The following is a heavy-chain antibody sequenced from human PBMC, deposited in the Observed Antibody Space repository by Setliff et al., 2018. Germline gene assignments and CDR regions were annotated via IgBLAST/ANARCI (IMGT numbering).Heavy chain of an antibody. CDR1: GGSFSGYY. CDR2: INHSGST. D-gene: IGHD3-3*01. V-gene: IGHV4-34*01. J-gene: IGHJ5*02. Sequence: SETLSLTCAVYGGSFSGYYWSWIRQPPGKGLEWIGEINHSGSTNYNPSLKSRVTISVDTSKNQFSLKLSSVTAADTAVYYCARLPSKRIHYNFWSGSYNWFDPWGQGTLVT. CDR3: ARLPSKRIHYNFWSGSYNWFDP.